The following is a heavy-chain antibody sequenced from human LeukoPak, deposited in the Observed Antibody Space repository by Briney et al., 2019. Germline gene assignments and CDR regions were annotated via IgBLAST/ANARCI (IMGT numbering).Heavy chain of an antibody. CDR3: ARGGYDLDP. V-gene: IGHV4-34*01. Sequence: PSETLSLTCAVYGGSFSGYYWSWIRQPPGKGLEWIGEINHSGSTNYNPSLESRVTISVDTSRNQFSLKLSSVTAADTAVYYCARGGYDLDPWGQGTLVTVSS. D-gene: IGHD2-2*01. CDR1: GGSFSGYY. J-gene: IGHJ5*02. CDR2: INHSGST.